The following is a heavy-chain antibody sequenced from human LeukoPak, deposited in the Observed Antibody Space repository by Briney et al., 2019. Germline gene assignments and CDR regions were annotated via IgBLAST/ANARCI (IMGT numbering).Heavy chain of an antibody. D-gene: IGHD4-23*01. CDR3: ARDLFYGGSEAYYYYGMDV. CDR2: INSDGSST. J-gene: IGHJ6*02. Sequence: PGGSLRLSCAASGFTFSSYWMHWVRQAPGKGLVWVSRINSDGSSTSYADSVKGRFTISRDNAKNTLYLQMNSLRAEDTAVYYCARDLFYGGSEAYYYYGMDVWGQGTTVTVSS. CDR1: GFTFSSYW. V-gene: IGHV3-74*01.